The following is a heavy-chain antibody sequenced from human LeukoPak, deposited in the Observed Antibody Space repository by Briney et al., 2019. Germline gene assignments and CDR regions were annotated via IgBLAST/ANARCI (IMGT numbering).Heavy chain of an antibody. CDR1: GYSFTSYR. Sequence: GESLKISCKGSGYSFTSYRIGWVRQMPGKGLEWMGIIYPGDSDTRYSPSFQGQVTISADKSISTAYLQWSSLKASDTAMYYCARPYYYDSSGYGLGYWGQGTLVTVSS. CDR2: IYPGDSDT. V-gene: IGHV5-51*01. CDR3: ARPYYYDSSGYGLGY. J-gene: IGHJ4*02. D-gene: IGHD3-22*01.